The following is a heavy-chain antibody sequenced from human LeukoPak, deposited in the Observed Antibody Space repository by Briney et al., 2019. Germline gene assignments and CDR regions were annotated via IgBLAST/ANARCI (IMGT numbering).Heavy chain of an antibody. D-gene: IGHD3-10*01. J-gene: IGHJ3*02. V-gene: IGHV3-48*03. CDR2: ISSSGSTI. CDR3: ARGTPMVRGVIILPHDAFDI. Sequence: GGSLRLSCAASGFTFSSYAMNWVRQAPGKGLEWVSYISSSGSTIYYADSVKGRFTISRDNAKNSLYLQMNSLRAEDTAVYYCARGTPMVRGVIILPHDAFDIWGQGTMVTVSS. CDR1: GFTFSSYA.